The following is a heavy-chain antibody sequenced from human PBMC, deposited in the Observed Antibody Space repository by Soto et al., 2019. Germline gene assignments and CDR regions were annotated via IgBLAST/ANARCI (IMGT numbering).Heavy chain of an antibody. CDR3: GKDQEYGWGISSHSPRHYYGMDV. CDR1: GYTFTSYA. Sequence: QVQLVQSGAEVKKPGASVKVSCKASGYTFTSYAMHWVRQAPGQRLEWMGWINAGNGNTKYSQKFQGRVTITRDTPARTGYMELSSLESEAPAVFCCGKDQEYGWGISSHSPRHYYGMDVWGQGTTVTVSS. V-gene: IGHV1-3*01. D-gene: IGHD3-10*01. CDR2: INAGNGNT. J-gene: IGHJ6*02.